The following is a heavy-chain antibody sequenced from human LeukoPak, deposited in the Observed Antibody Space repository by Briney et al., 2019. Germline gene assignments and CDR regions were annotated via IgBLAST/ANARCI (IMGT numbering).Heavy chain of an antibody. J-gene: IGHJ4*02. CDR3: ARGGARLRYFDWLSPIDY. CDR2: IYSGGST. Sequence: GGSLRLSCAASGFTVSSNYMSWVRQAPGKGLEWVSVIYSGGSTYYADSVKGRFTISRDNSKNTLYLQMNSLRAEDTAVYYCARGGARLRYFDWLSPIDYWGQGTLVTVSS. D-gene: IGHD3-9*01. V-gene: IGHV3-53*01. CDR1: GFTVSSNY.